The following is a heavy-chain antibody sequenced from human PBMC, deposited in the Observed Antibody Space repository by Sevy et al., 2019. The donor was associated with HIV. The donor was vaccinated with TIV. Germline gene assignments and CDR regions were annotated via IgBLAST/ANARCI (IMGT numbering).Heavy chain of an antibody. CDR1: GFTFSSYW. J-gene: IGHJ4*02. Sequence: GGSLRLSCAASGFTFSSYWMNWVRQAPGKGLEWVANIKQDGREKYYVDSVKGRFTISRENAKNSMHLQMNSLRAEDTAVYYCARALAAAASYWGQGTLVTVSS. CDR3: ARALAAAASY. V-gene: IGHV3-7*01. D-gene: IGHD6-25*01. CDR2: IKQDGREK.